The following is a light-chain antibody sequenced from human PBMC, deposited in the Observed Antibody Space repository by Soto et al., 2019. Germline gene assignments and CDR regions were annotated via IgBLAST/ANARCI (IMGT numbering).Light chain of an antibody. CDR3: QQYNNWPPLT. CDR2: GAS. CDR1: QNLNSN. J-gene: IGKJ4*01. Sequence: PGERATLSCRASQNLNSNLAWYQQKPGQAPRLLIYGASTRATGIPARFSGSGSGTEFTLTISSLQSEDFAVYYCQQYNNWPPLTFGGGTKVDIK. V-gene: IGKV3D-15*01.